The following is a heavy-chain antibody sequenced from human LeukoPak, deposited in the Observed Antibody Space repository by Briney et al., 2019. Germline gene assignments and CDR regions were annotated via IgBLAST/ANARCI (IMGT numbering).Heavy chain of an antibody. V-gene: IGHV3-23*01. D-gene: IGHD3-16*02. CDR1: RFTFSSYA. J-gene: IGHJ4*02. CDR3: AKEDKYGTYRYNLFDY. CDR2: FSDSGDTT. Sequence: GGSLRLSCAASRFTFSSYAISWVRQAPGKGLEWVSGFSDSGDTTYYADSVKGRFTISRDNSKNTLYLQMNSLRAEDTAVYYCAKEDKYGTYRYNLFDYWGQGTLVTVSS.